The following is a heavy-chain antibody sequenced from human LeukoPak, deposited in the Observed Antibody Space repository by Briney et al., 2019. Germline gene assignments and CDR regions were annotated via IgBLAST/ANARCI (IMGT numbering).Heavy chain of an antibody. Sequence: SETLSLTCTVSGGSISRYYASWIRQPPGKGLEWVGDNYYSGSTNYNPSLTSRVTISVDTSKNQFSLRLSSVTAADTAVYYSARLASGSYGPLTPFDYWGQGTLVTVSS. V-gene: IGHV4-59*08. CDR3: ARLASGSYGPLTPFDY. J-gene: IGHJ4*02. D-gene: IGHD1-26*01. CDR1: GGSISRYY. CDR2: NYYSGST.